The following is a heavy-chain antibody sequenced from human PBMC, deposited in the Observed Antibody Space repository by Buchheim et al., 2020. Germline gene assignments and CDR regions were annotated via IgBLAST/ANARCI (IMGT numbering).Heavy chain of an antibody. CDR1: GGSISSHY. Sequence: QVQLQESGPGLVKPSETLSLTCTVSGGSISSHYWSWIRQPPGKGLEWIGYIYYSGSTNYNPSLKSRVTISVDTSTNHFSLKLSSVTAADTAVYYCARGLINYYDSSGYYYWGQGTL. CDR2: IYYSGST. V-gene: IGHV4-59*11. D-gene: IGHD3-22*01. J-gene: IGHJ4*02. CDR3: ARGLINYYDSSGYYY.